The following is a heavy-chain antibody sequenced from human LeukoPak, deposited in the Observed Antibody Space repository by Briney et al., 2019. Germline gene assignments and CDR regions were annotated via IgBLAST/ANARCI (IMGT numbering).Heavy chain of an antibody. CDR3: ARGARGYSYG. V-gene: IGHV4-61*01. D-gene: IGHD5-18*01. CDR1: GGSVSSGTYY. Sequence: SETLSLTCTVSGGSVSSGTYYWSWIRQPPGKGLEWIGYIYYSGSTNYNPSLKSRVTISVDTSKNQLSLKLSSVTAADTAVYYCARGARGYSYGWGQGTLVTVSS. J-gene: IGHJ4*02. CDR2: IYYSGST.